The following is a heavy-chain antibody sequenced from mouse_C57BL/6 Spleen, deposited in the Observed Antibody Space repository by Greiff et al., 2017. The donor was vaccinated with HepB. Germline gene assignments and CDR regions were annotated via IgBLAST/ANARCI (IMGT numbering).Heavy chain of an antibody. V-gene: IGHV1-19*01. CDR2: INPYNGGT. CDR3: ARGQLRLDY. CDR1: GYTFTDYY. J-gene: IGHJ2*01. D-gene: IGHD3-2*02. Sequence: EVQLQQSGPVLVKPGASVKMSCKASGYTFTDYYMNWVKPSQGKSLEWIGVINPYNGGTSYNQKFKGKATLTVDKSSSTAYMELNSLTSEDSAVYYCARGQLRLDYWGQGTTLTVSS.